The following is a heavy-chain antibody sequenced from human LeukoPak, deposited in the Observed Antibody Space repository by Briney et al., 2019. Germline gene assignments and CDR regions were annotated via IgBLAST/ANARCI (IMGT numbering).Heavy chain of an antibody. J-gene: IGHJ4*02. CDR3: ARELYRYSYGPGGFDY. D-gene: IGHD5-18*01. V-gene: IGHV3-53*01. Sequence: GGSLRLSCAASGFTVSSNYMSWVRQAPGKGLEWVSVIYSGGSTYYADSVKGRFTISRDNSKNTLYLQMDSLRAEDTAVYYCARELYRYSYGPGGFDYWGQGTLVTVSS. CDR2: IYSGGST. CDR1: GFTVSSNY.